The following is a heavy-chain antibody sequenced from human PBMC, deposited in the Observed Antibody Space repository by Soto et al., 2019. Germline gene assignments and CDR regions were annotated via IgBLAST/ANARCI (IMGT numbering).Heavy chain of an antibody. Sequence: PSETLSLTCAVYGGSFSGYYWSWIRQPPGKGLEWIGEINHSGSTNYNPSLKSRVTISVDTSKNQFSLKLSSVTAADTAVYYCASRGSSSWFFPFDYWGQGTLVTVSS. J-gene: IGHJ4*02. CDR1: GGSFSGYY. CDR3: ASRGSSSWFFPFDY. CDR2: INHSGST. V-gene: IGHV4-34*01. D-gene: IGHD6-13*01.